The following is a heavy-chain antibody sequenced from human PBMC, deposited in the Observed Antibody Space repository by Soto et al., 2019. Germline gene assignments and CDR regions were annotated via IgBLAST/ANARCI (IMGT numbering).Heavy chain of an antibody. V-gene: IGHV4-39*01. D-gene: IGHD2-15*01. CDR1: GGSISSSSYY. Sequence: PSETLSLTCTVSGGSISSSSYYWGWIRQPPGKGLEWIGNIYYSGSTYYNPSLKSRITISVDTSKNQFSLKLSSVTAADTAVYYCARQAGGGRHYYGMDVWGQGTTVTVSS. CDR2: IYYSGST. J-gene: IGHJ6*02. CDR3: ARQAGGGRHYYGMDV.